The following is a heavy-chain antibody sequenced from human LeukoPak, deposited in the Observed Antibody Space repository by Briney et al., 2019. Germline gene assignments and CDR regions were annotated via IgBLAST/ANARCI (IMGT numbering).Heavy chain of an antibody. CDR3: ARGFKAAAGTSYFDY. D-gene: IGHD6-13*01. V-gene: IGHV1-46*01. Sequence: ASVKVSCKASGYTFTSYYMHWVRQAPGQGLEWMGIINPSGGSTSYAQKFQGRVTMTRNTSISTAYMELSSLRSEDTAVYYCARGFKAAAGTSYFDYWGQGTLVTVSS. CDR1: GYTFTSYY. J-gene: IGHJ4*02. CDR2: INPSGGST.